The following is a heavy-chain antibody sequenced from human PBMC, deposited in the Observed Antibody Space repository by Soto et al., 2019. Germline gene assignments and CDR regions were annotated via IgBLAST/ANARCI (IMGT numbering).Heavy chain of an antibody. J-gene: IGHJ3*02. CDR2: IYYSGST. V-gene: IGHV4-39*01. CDR3: ARHDLKGPGTGGGFDI. Sequence: QLQLQESGPGLVKPSETLSLTCTVSGGSISSSSYYWGWIRQPPGKGLEWIGSIYYSGSTYYNPSLKSRVTISVDTSKNQFSLKLSSVTAADTAVYYCARHDLKGPGTGGGFDIWGQGTMVTVSS. D-gene: IGHD6-13*01. CDR1: GGSISSSSYY.